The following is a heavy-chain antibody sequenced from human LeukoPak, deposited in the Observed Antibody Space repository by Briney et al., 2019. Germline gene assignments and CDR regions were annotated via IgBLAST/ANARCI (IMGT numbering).Heavy chain of an antibody. CDR3: ARARYLTSFDY. CDR2: IYYSGST. CDR1: GGSISSYY. D-gene: IGHD3-9*01. Sequence: SETLSLACTVSGGSISSYYWSWIRQPPGKGLEWIGSIYYSGSTYYNPSLKSRVTISVDTSKNQFSLKLSSVTAADTAVYYCARARYLTSFDYWGQGTLVTVSS. J-gene: IGHJ4*02. V-gene: IGHV4-59*12.